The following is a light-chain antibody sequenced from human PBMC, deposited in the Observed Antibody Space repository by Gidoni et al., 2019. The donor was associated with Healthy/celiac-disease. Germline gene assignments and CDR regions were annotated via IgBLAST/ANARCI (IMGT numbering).Light chain of an antibody. CDR2: AAS. V-gene: IGKV1-39*01. J-gene: IGKJ4*01. Sequence: PSSLSASVGDRVTITCRASQSISSYLNWYQQKPGKAPKLLIYAASSLQSGVPSRFSGSGSGTDFTLTISSLQPEDFATYYCQQSYSTLLTFCGGTKVEIK. CDR1: QSISSY. CDR3: QQSYSTLLT.